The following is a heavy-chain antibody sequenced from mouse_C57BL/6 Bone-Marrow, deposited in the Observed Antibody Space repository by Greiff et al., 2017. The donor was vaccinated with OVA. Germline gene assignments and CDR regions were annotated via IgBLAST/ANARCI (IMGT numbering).Heavy chain of an antibody. CDR1: GFTFSDYY. J-gene: IGHJ1*03. V-gene: IGHV5-16*01. CDR3: ARDRGVVAHWYFDV. Sequence: EVQRVESEGGLVQPGSSMKLSCTASGFTFSDYYMAWVRQVPEKGLEWVANINYDGSSTYYLDSLKSRFIISRDNAKNILYLQMSSLKSEDTATYYCARDRGVVAHWYFDVWGTGTTVTVSS. CDR2: INYDGSST. D-gene: IGHD1-1*01.